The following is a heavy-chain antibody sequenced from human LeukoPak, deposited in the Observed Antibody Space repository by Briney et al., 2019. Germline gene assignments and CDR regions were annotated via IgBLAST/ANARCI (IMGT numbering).Heavy chain of an antibody. Sequence: VKVSCNASGYTFTSYDINWVRQAPGQGLEWMGWINPNSGGTNYAQKFQGRVTMTRDTSISTAYMELGRLRSDDTAAYYCARENDYSNYVTWGQGTLVTVSS. J-gene: IGHJ5*02. D-gene: IGHD4-11*01. V-gene: IGHV1-2*02. CDR3: ARENDYSNYVT. CDR1: GYTFTSYD. CDR2: INPNSGGT.